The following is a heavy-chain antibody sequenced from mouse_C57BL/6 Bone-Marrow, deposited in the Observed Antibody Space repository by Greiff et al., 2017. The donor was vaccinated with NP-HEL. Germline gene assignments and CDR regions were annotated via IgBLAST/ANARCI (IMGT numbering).Heavy chain of an antibody. CDR3: ARGDGNYVAWFAY. D-gene: IGHD2-1*01. Sequence: AASGFTFSSYGMSWVRQTPDKRLEWVATISSGGSYTYYPDSVKGRFTISRDNAKNTVYLQMSSLKSEDTAMYYCARGDGNYVAWFAYWGQGTLVTVSA. V-gene: IGHV5-6*01. CDR1: GFTFSSYG. CDR2: ISSGGSYT. J-gene: IGHJ3*01.